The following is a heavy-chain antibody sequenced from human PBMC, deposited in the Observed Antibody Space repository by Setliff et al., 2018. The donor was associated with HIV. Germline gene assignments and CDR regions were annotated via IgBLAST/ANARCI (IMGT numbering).Heavy chain of an antibody. Sequence: RASVKVSCKASGYTFTSYGLCWVRQAPGQGLEWMGWISGYNGNTNYAQKFQGRVTMTTDTSTSTAYMDLRSLRSDDTAVYYCARETQTGSGSYLVWGQGALVTVS. CDR2: ISGYNGNT. J-gene: IGHJ4*02. D-gene: IGHD3-10*01. CDR3: ARETQTGSGSYLV. CDR1: GYTFTSYG. V-gene: IGHV1-18*01.